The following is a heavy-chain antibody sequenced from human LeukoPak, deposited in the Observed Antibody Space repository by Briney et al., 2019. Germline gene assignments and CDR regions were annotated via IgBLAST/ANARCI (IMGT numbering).Heavy chain of an antibody. CDR1: GYSISSGYY. J-gene: IGHJ4*02. CDR3: ARSACSSTDCPNFDF. V-gene: IGHV4-38-2*01. D-gene: IGHD2-2*01. Sequence: SDTLSLTCAVSGYSISSGYYWGWIRQPPGKGLEWIGNIYHSVTYYHPSFKSRVTISVDTSKNQFSLKLSSVTAADTAVYYCARSACSSTDCPNFDFWGQGTLVTVSS. CDR2: IYHSVT.